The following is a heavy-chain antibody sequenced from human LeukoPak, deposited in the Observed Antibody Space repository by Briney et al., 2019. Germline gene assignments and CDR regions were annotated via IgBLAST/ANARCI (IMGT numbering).Heavy chain of an antibody. CDR2: ISWDGGST. CDR1: GFTFDDYA. CDR3: AEDFLSSGWGGLDY. J-gene: IGHJ4*02. V-gene: IGHV3-43D*03. D-gene: IGHD6-19*01. Sequence: GGSLRLSCAASGFTFDDYAMHWVRQAPGKGLEWVSLISWDGGSTYYADSVKGRFTISRDNSKNSLYLQMNSLRAEDTALYYCAEDFLSSGWGGLDYWGQGTLVTVSS.